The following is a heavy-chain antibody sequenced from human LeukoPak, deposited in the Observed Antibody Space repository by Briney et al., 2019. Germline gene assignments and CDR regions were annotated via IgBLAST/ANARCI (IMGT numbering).Heavy chain of an antibody. V-gene: IGHV1-18*01. D-gene: IGHD2-2*03. Sequence: ALVKVSCKASGYTFTSYGISWVRQAPGQGLEWMGWISAYNGNTNYAQKLQGRVTMTTDTSTSTAYMELSSLRSEDTAVYYCARDAGYCSSTSCSNWFDPWGQGTLVTVSS. CDR1: GYTFTSYG. CDR3: ARDAGYCSSTSCSNWFDP. CDR2: ISAYNGNT. J-gene: IGHJ5*02.